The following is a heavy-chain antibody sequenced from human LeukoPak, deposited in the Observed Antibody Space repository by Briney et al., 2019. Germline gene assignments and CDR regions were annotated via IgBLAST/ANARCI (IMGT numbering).Heavy chain of an antibody. Sequence: PGGSLRLSCAASGFTVSSNYMSWVRQAPGKGLEWVANIKQDGSEKYYVDSVKGRFTISRDNAKNSLYLQMNSLRAEDTAVYYCARDQGPYGDYYFDYWGQGTLVTVSS. CDR1: GFTVSSNY. CDR2: IKQDGSEK. J-gene: IGHJ4*02. CDR3: ARDQGPYGDYYFDY. V-gene: IGHV3-7*01. D-gene: IGHD4-17*01.